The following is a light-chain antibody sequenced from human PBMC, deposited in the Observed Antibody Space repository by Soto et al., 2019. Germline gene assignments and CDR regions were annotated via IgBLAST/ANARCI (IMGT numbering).Light chain of an antibody. CDR3: QHSGSSPPIT. CDR2: GAS. V-gene: IGKV3-20*01. Sequence: ESVVTESPGTVFLSPRERATLSCRAVQSVSSSYLAWYQQKPGLAPRLLVYGASRRATGIPDRFRGSGSGSEFTLTISGLEPEDFAVYFCQHSGSSPPITFGQGTRLEIK. CDR1: QSVSSSY. J-gene: IGKJ5*01.